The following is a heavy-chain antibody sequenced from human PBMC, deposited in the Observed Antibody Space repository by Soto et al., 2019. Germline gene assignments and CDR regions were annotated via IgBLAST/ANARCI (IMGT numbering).Heavy chain of an antibody. D-gene: IGHD1-1*01. Sequence: LRLSCAASGFTFNHAWMNWVRQAPGKGLEWVGRIKGKLDGGTTDYAAPVKGRFTISRDDSKNTLSLQMNSLKTEDTAVYYCTEDQGTVREPTAADYWGQGTLVTSPQ. CDR1: GFTFNHAW. CDR2: IKGKLDGGTT. CDR3: TEDQGTVREPTAADY. V-gene: IGHV3-15*01. J-gene: IGHJ4*02.